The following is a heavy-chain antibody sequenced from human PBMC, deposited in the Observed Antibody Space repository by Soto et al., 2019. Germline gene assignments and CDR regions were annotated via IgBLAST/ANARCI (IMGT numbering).Heavy chain of an antibody. CDR3: VRTSLVVAAATREDY. CDR1: GFTFSSYW. Sequence: PGGSLRLSCAASGFTFSSYWMHWVRQAPGKGLVWVSRINSDGSSTSYADSVKGRFTISRDNAKNTLYLQMNSLRAEDTAVYYCVRTSLVVAAATREDYWGKGTLVPVSS. J-gene: IGHJ4*02. D-gene: IGHD2-15*01. CDR2: INSDGSST. V-gene: IGHV3-74*01.